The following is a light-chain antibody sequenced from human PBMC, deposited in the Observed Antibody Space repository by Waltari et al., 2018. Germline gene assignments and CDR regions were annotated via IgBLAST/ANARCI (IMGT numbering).Light chain of an antibody. J-gene: IGKJ1*01. CDR3: QQRSNWPRT. CDR2: SAS. V-gene: IGKV3-11*01. Sequence: EIVLTQSPATLSLSPGEMATLSRKASQSVSSYLAWYQQTPGQAPRLLIYSASNRATGLPARFSGSGSGTDFTLTISSLEPEDFAVYYCQQRSNWPRTFGQGTKVEI. CDR1: QSVSSY.